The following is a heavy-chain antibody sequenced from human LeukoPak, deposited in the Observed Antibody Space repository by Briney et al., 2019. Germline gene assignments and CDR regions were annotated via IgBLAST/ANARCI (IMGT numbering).Heavy chain of an antibody. CDR3: SASRPHYGDYYGLDV. Sequence: PGRSLRLSCAASGFTFSSYGMHWVCQAPGKGLEWVAVISYDGSHKYSADSVKGRFTISRDNSKNTLYLQMNSLRTEDTAVYFCSASRPHYGDYYGLDVWGHGTTVTVSS. J-gene: IGHJ6*02. CDR1: GFTFSSYG. CDR2: ISYDGSHK. V-gene: IGHV3-30*03. D-gene: IGHD4/OR15-4a*01.